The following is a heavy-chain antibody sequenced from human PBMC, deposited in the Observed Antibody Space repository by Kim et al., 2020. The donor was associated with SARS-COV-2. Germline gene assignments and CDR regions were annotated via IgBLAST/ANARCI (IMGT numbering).Heavy chain of an antibody. CDR3: ARDSHYYGSGSPYYYYYGMDV. V-gene: IGHV3-30*04. CDR2: ISYDGSNK. CDR1: GFTFSSYA. D-gene: IGHD3-10*01. J-gene: IGHJ6*02. Sequence: GGSLRLSCAASGFTFSSYAMHWVRQAPGKGLEWVAVISYDGSNKYYADSVKGRFTISRDNSKNTLYLQMNSLRAEDTAVYYCARDSHYYGSGSPYYYYYGMDVWGQGTTVTVSS.